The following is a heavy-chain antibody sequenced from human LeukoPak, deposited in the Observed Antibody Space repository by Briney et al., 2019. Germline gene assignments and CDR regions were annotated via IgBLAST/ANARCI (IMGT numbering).Heavy chain of an antibody. V-gene: IGHV1-3*01. CDR2: INAGNGKT. CDR1: GYSFINFA. J-gene: IGHJ4*02. D-gene: IGHD3-22*01. Sequence: ASVKVSCKASGYSFINFAIHWVRQAPGHRLEWMGWINAGNGKTKYSQKFQGRVTFTRDTSASTAYMYLNSLRSEDAAVYYCARDLGVVVIPTGEYFFDYWGQGTLVTVSS. CDR3: ARDLGVVVIPTGEYFFDY.